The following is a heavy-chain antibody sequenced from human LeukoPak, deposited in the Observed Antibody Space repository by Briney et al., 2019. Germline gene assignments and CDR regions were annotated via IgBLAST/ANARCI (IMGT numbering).Heavy chain of an antibody. CDR3: ARGGLAGPYYYYMDV. CDR2: INPNSGGT. V-gene: IGHV1-2*06. J-gene: IGHJ6*03. D-gene: IGHD1-14*01. CDR1: GYTFTGYY. Sequence: ASVKVSCKASGYTFTGYYMHWVRQAPGQGLEWMGRINPNSGGTNYAQKFQGRVTMTRDTSISTAYMELSRLRSDDTAVYYCARGGLAGPYYYYMDVWGKGTTVTVSS.